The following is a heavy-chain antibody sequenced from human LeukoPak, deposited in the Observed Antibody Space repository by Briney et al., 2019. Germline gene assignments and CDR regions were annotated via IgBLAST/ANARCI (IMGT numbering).Heavy chain of an antibody. D-gene: IGHD6-13*01. CDR1: GFTVSSNY. V-gene: IGHV3-66*01. J-gene: IGHJ2*01. CDR2: IYSGGRT. Sequence: PGGSLRLSCAASGFTVSSNYMTWVRQAPGKGLEWVSVIYSGGRTYYADSVKGRFTISRDNSKNTLYLQMNSLRVEDTAVYYCAGRIAAAGTDWYFDLWGRGTLVSVS. CDR3: AGRIAAAGTDWYFDL.